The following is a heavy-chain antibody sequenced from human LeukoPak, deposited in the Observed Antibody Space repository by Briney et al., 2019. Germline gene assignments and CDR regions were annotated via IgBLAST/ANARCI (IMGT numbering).Heavy chain of an antibody. CDR2: IYSGGST. CDR1: GFTVSSNY. Sequence: PGGSLRLSCAASGFTVSSNYMSWVRQAPGKGLEWVSVIYSGGSTYYADSVKGRFTISRDTSKNTLYLQMNSLRAEDTAVYYCAREGEGQYFDYWGQGTLVTVSS. CDR3: AREGEGQYFDY. V-gene: IGHV3-53*01. J-gene: IGHJ4*02. D-gene: IGHD2-21*01.